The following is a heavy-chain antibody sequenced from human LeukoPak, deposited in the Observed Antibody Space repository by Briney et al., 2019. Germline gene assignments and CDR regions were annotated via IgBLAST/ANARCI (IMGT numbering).Heavy chain of an antibody. CDR3: AKEITGTMHAVFYYYGMDV. D-gene: IGHD1-7*01. V-gene: IGHV3-30*18. CDR2: ISYDGSNK. J-gene: IGHJ6*02. Sequence: GGSLRLSCAASGXTFSSYGMHWVRQAPGKGLEWVAVISYDGSNKYYADSVKGRFTISRDNSKNTLYLQMNSLRAEDTAVYYCAKEITGTMHAVFYYYGMDVWGQGTTVTVSS. CDR1: GXTFSSYG.